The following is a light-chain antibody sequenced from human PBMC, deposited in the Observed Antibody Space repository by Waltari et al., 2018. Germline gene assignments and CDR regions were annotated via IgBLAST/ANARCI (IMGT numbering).Light chain of an antibody. CDR1: QSVLHSSNNKNY. CDR2: WAS. J-gene: IGKJ4*01. CDR3: QQYYNAPLT. Sequence: DIVMTQSPDSLALSLGERATINCKSSQSVLHSSNNKNYLAWYQQKPGQPPNLLIYWASTRESGVPDRFSGSGSGTDFTLTISSLKAEDVAVYYCQQYYNAPLTFGGGTKVEIK. V-gene: IGKV4-1*01.